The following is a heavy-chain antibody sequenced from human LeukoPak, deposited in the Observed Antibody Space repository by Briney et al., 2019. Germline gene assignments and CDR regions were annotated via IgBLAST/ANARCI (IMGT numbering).Heavy chain of an antibody. CDR3: ARHYFAGYNPDSSGCYFEC. V-gene: IGHV4-39*01. J-gene: IGHJ4*02. CDR2: IYYSGST. CDR1: GGSISSSSYY. Sequence: PSETLSLTCTVSGGSISSSSYYWGWIRQPPGKGLEWFGSIYYSGSTYSNSSLKRRVTISVDTSKNQFSLKLSSVTAADTAVYYCARHYFAGYNPDSSGCYFECRGQGTLLTVSA. D-gene: IGHD6-19*01.